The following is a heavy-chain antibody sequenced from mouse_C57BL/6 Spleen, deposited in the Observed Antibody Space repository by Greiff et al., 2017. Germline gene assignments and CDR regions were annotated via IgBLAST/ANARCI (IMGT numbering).Heavy chain of an antibody. J-gene: IGHJ3*01. V-gene: IGHV7-3*01. CDR2: IRNKANGYTT. CDR1: GFTFTDYY. CDR3: ARGITTGAWFAY. D-gene: IGHD1-1*01. Sequence: EVKLMESGGGLVQPGGSLSLSCAASGFTFTDYYMSWVRQPPGKALEWLGFIRNKANGYTTEYSASVKGRFTISRDNSQSILYLQMNALRAEDSATYYCARGITTGAWFAYWGQGTLVTVSA.